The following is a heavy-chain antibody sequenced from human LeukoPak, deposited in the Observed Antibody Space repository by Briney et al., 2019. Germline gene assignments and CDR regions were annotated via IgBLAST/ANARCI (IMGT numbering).Heavy chain of an antibody. CDR2: IYYSGST. CDR1: GGSISSGGYY. Sequence: SQTLSLTCTVSGGSISSGGYYWSWIRQHPGKGLEWIGYIYYSGSTYYNPSLKSRVTISVDTSKNQFSLKLSSVTAADTAVYYCARFYYYDSSGYYYVRPFGWFDPWGQGTLVTVSS. CDR3: ARFYYYDSSGYYYVRPFGWFDP. V-gene: IGHV4-31*03. J-gene: IGHJ5*02. D-gene: IGHD3-22*01.